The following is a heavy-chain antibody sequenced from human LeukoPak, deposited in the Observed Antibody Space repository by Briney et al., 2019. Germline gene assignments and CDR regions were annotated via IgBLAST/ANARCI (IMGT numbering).Heavy chain of an antibody. CDR1: GFTFSSYG. CDR3: AKDRGLGFYYFDY. Sequence: GGSLRLSCAASGFTFSSYGMHWVRQAPGKGLEWVAFIRYDGSNKYYADSVKGRFTISRDNSKNTLYLQMNSLRAEDTAVYYCAKDRGLGFYYFDYWGQGTLVTVSS. V-gene: IGHV3-30*02. J-gene: IGHJ4*02. CDR2: IRYDGSNK. D-gene: IGHD3-10*01.